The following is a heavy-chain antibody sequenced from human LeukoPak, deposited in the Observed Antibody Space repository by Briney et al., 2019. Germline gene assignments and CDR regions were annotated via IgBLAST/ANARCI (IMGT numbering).Heavy chain of an antibody. CDR3: AASYSNYYGD. CDR1: GYTFTSYG. CDR2: INPSGGST. V-gene: IGHV1-46*01. J-gene: IGHJ4*02. D-gene: IGHD4-11*01. Sequence: ASVKVSCKASGYTFTSYGISWVRQAPGQGLEWMGIINPSGGSTSYAQRFQGRVTMTRDMSTSTVYMELSSLRSEDTAVYYCAASYSNYYGDWGQGTLVTVSS.